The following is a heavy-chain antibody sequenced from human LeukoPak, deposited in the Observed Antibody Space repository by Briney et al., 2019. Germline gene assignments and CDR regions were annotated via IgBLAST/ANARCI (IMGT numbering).Heavy chain of an antibody. CDR2: ISYDGSNK. Sequence: GRSLRLSCAASGFMFSNYVMHWVRQAPGKGLEWVAVISYDGSNKYYADSVKGRFTISRDNSKNTLYLQMNSLRAEDTAVYYCARICSGASCYFSSIWGQGTMVTVSS. J-gene: IGHJ3*02. CDR1: GFMFSNYV. V-gene: IGHV3-30-3*01. D-gene: IGHD2-15*01. CDR3: ARICSGASCYFSSI.